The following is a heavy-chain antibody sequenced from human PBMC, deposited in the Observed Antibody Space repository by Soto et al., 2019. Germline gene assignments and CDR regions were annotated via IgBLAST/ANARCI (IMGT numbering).Heavy chain of an antibody. CDR3: AKDGGSGTNYYYGMDV. CDR2: ISYDGSNK. CDR1: GFTFSSYG. J-gene: IGHJ6*02. V-gene: IGHV3-30*18. Sequence: GGSLRLSCAASGFTFSSYGMHWVRQAPGKGLEWVAVISYDGSNKYYADSVKGRFTISRDNSKNTLYLQMNSLRAEDTAVYYCAKDGGSGTNYYYGMDVWGQGTTVTVSS. D-gene: IGHD3-10*01.